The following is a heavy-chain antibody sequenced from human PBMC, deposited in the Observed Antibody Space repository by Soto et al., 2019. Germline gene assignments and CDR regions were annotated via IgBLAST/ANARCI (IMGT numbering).Heavy chain of an antibody. CDR3: ARGIELIAVAGADAAFDI. Sequence: SLRLSCAASGFTFSDYGMHWVRQAPGKGLEWVAVISYDGDNQYYVDSVKGRFTISRDNSKNTLYLQWSSLKASDTAMYYCARGIELIAVAGADAAFDIWGQGTMVTVSS. D-gene: IGHD6-19*01. CDR1: GFTFSDYG. CDR2: ISYDGDNQ. V-gene: IGHV3-30*03. J-gene: IGHJ3*02.